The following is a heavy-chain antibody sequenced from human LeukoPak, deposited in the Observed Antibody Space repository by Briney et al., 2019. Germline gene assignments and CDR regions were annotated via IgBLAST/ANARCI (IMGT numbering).Heavy chain of an antibody. CDR2: INHSGST. CDR3: ARGPIVGEPASPREGNAFDI. J-gene: IGHJ3*02. Sequence: SETLSLTCAVYGGSFSGYYWSWIRQPPGKGLEWIGEINHSGSTNYNPSLKSRVTISVDTSKNQFSLKLSSVTAADTAVYYCARGPIVGEPASPREGNAFDIWGQGTMVPVSS. V-gene: IGHV4-34*01. D-gene: IGHD2-2*01. CDR1: GGSFSGYY.